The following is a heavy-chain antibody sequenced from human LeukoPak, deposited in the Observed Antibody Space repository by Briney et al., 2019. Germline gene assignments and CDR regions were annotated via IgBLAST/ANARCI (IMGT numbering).Heavy chain of an antibody. J-gene: IGHJ5*02. V-gene: IGHV1-18*01. CDR3: ARDYYGSGSSRAWFDP. CDR1: GGTFISYA. CDR2: ISAYNGNT. D-gene: IGHD3-10*01. Sequence: ASVKVSCKASGGTFISYAISWVRQAPGQGLEWMGWISAYNGNTNYAQKLQGRVTMTTDTSTSTAYMELRSLRSDDTAVYYCARDYYGSGSSRAWFDPWGQGTLVTVSS.